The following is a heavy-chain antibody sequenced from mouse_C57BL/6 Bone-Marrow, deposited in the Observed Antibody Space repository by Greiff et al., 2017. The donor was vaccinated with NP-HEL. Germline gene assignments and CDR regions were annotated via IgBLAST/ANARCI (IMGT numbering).Heavy chain of an antibody. CDR2: INPYNGGT. Sequence: VQLQQSGPVLVKPGASVKMSCKASGYTFTDYYMNWVKQSHGKSLEWIGVINPYNGGTSYNQKFKGKATLTVDKSSSTAYMELISLTSEASAVYYCARFDGYYVRFAYWGQGTLATVSA. CDR3: ARFDGYYVRFAY. J-gene: IGHJ3*01. D-gene: IGHD2-3*01. V-gene: IGHV1-19*01. CDR1: GYTFTDYY.